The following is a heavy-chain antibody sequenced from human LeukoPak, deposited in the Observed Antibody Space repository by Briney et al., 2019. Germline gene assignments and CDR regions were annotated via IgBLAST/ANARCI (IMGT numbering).Heavy chain of an antibody. V-gene: IGHV4-59*11. J-gene: IGHJ4*02. Sequence: SETLSLTCTVSGFSLSGHFMSWFRQPPGKGLENIGYIHSSGSTNYNPSYKTRAPAPLDMSKTQFSLSLSSVTAADTAVYYCARDPGDTDWYNFDFWGQGILVTVSS. CDR3: ARDPGDTDWYNFDF. CDR1: GFSLSGHF. D-gene: IGHD3-9*01. CDR2: IHSSGST.